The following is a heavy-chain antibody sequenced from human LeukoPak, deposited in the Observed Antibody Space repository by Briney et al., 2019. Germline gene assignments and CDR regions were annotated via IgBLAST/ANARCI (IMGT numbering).Heavy chain of an antibody. CDR2: INPDSGVT. D-gene: IGHD2-15*01. CDR1: GYTFTDYY. Sequence: ASVKVSCKASGYTFTDYYMHWVRQAPAQGLEWMGWINPDSGVTNYPQKIQGRVTMTRDTSSSTAYMELIRLRSDDTAVYCCARDGTFDIWGQGTMVTVSS. V-gene: IGHV1-2*02. CDR3: ARDGTFDI. J-gene: IGHJ3*02.